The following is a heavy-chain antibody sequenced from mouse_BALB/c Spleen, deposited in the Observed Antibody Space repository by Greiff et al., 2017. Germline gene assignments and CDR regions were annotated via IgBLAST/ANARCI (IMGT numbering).Heavy chain of an antibody. CDR3: TRLGMITTAWFAY. D-gene: IGHD2-4*01. Sequence: EVQLQQSGTVLARPGASVKMSCKASGYSFTSYWMHWVKQRPGQGLEWIGAIYPGNSDTSYNQKFKGKAKLTAVTSASTAYMELSSLTNEDSAVYYCTRLGMITTAWFAYWGQGTLVTVSA. V-gene: IGHV1-5*01. CDR1: GYSFTSYW. J-gene: IGHJ3*01. CDR2: IYPGNSDT.